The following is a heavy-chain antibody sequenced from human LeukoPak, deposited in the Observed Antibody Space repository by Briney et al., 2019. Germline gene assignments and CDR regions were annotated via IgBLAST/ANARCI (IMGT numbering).Heavy chain of an antibody. D-gene: IGHD5-18*01. J-gene: IGHJ4*02. CDR2: IYPGDSEI. V-gene: IGHV5-51*01. Sequence: GESLKISCKGSGYSFTTYWIGWVRQMPGKGLEWMGIIYPGDSEIRYSPSFQGQATIAADKSTSTAYLQWSSLKASDTAMYYCVRSRGYSYGYSYYFDYWGQGTLVTVSS. CDR3: VRSRGYSYGYSYYFDY. CDR1: GYSFTTYW.